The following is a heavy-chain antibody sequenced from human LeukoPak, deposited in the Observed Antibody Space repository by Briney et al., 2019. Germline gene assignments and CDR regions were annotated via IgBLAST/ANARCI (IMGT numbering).Heavy chain of an antibody. Sequence: GGSLRLSCAASGFTFSNYAMSWVRQAPGKGLEWVSAISGSGGSTYYADTVRGRFTISRDNSKNTLSLQMNSLRAEDTAVYYCAKTLSGYYGSGSYDYWGQGTLVTVSS. CDR2: ISGSGGST. CDR1: GFTFSNYA. V-gene: IGHV3-23*01. CDR3: AKTLSGYYGSGSYDY. D-gene: IGHD3-10*01. J-gene: IGHJ4*02.